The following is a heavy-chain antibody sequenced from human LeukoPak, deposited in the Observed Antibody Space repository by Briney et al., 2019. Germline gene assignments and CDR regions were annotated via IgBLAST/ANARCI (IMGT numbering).Heavy chain of an antibody. J-gene: IGHJ4*02. CDR3: AREFFDIVVVPAALDY. Sequence: GGSLRLSCAASGFTFSSYAMHWVRQAPGKGLEWVAVISYDGSNKYYADSVKGRFTISRDNSKNTLCLQMNSLRAEDTAVYYCAREFFDIVVVPAALDYWGQGTLVTVPS. V-gene: IGHV3-30-3*01. CDR1: GFTFSSYA. D-gene: IGHD2-2*01. CDR2: ISYDGSNK.